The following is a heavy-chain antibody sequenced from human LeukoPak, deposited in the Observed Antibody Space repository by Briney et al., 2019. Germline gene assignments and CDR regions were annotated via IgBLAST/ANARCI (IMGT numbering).Heavy chain of an antibody. J-gene: IGHJ3*02. CDR3: ARLYSSGWYNDAFDI. CDR1: GGSFSGYY. Sequence: SETLSLTCAVYGGSFSGYYWSWIRKPPGKGLKWVGEINHSGSTNYNPSLKSRVTISVDTSKNQFSLKLSSVTAADTAVYYCARLYSSGWYNDAFDIWGQGTMVTVSS. CDR2: INHSGST. V-gene: IGHV4-34*01. D-gene: IGHD6-19*01.